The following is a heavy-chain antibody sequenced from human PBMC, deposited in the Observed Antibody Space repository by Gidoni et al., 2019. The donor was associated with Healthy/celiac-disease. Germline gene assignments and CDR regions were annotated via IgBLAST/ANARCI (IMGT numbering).Heavy chain of an antibody. V-gene: IGHV4-59*01. CDR3: ARERGGVATTRDSSGWYGMDV. J-gene: IGHJ6*02. D-gene: IGHD6-19*01. CDR1: GGSISSYY. CDR2: IYYSGST. Sequence: QVQLQESGPGLVKPSETLSLTCTVSGGSISSYYWSWIRQPPGKGLEWIGYIYYSGSTNYNPSLKSRVTISVDTSKNQFSLKLSSVTAADTAVYYCARERGGVATTRDSSGWYGMDVWGQGTTVTVSS.